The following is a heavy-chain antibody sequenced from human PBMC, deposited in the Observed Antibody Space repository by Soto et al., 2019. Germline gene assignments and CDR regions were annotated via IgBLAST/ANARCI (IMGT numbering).Heavy chain of an antibody. Sequence: SDTLSLTCTVSGGSISSYYWSWIRQPPGKGLEWIGYIYYSGSTNYNPSLKSRVTISVDTSKNTLYLQMNSLRAEDTAVYYCVLWPPYYFDYWGQGTLVTVSS. CDR2: IYYSGST. CDR3: VLWPPYYFDY. D-gene: IGHD3-10*01. CDR1: GGSISSYY. J-gene: IGHJ4*02. V-gene: IGHV4-59*12.